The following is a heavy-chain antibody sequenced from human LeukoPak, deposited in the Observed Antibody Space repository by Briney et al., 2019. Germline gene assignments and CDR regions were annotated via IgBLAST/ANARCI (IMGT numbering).Heavy chain of an antibody. Sequence: GGSLRLSCAASGFTVSSNYMSWVRQAPGKGLEWVSVTYSNGRTYYADSVKGRFTISRDISKNTLYLQMNSLRAEDTAVYYCAKTPWGGYSTTTKKYYFDYWGQGTLVTVSS. CDR3: AKTPWGGYSTTTKKYYFDY. CDR1: GFTVSSNY. D-gene: IGHD2-21*01. V-gene: IGHV3-53*01. J-gene: IGHJ4*02. CDR2: TYSNGRT.